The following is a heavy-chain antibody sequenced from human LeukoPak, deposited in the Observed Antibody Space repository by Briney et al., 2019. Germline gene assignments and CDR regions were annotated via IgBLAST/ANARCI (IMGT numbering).Heavy chain of an antibody. V-gene: IGHV3-23*01. CDR3: ARDGSGWYGDYFDY. D-gene: IGHD6-19*01. Sequence: GGSLRLSCAASGFTFSSHAMSWVRRAPGKGLEWVSGLIENGATTYYADSVKGRFTISRDNSRNTMYLQMNSLRVEDTAVYYCARDGSGWYGDYFDYWGQGTLVTVSS. CDR2: LIENGATT. CDR1: GFTFSSHA. J-gene: IGHJ4*02.